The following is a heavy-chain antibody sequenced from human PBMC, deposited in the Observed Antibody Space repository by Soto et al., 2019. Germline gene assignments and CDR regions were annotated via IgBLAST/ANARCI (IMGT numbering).Heavy chain of an antibody. J-gene: IGHJ1*01. Sequence: EVQLVESGGGLVQPGRSLRLSCAASGFTFDDYAMHWVRQAPGKGLEWVSGISGNSGSIGYADSVKGRFTISRDNAKNSLYLQMNSLRAEDTALYYCAKGHHSSGWYSPIPFQHWGQGTLVTVSS. V-gene: IGHV3-9*01. CDR3: AKGHHSSGWYSPIPFQH. D-gene: IGHD6-19*01. CDR1: GFTFDDYA. CDR2: ISGNSGSI.